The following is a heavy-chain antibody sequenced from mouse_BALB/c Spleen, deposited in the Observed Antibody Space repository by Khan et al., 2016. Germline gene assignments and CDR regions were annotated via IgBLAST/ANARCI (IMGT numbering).Heavy chain of an antibody. J-gene: IGHJ2*01. V-gene: IGHV5-6-5*01. Sequence: EVELVESGGGLVKPGGSLKLSCAASGFTFSSYAMSWVRQTPEKRLEWVASISSGGSSFYPDILKDRFTISRDTARHILSLQMSSLRSEDTAMYYCTTQVYYFDYWGQGSTLTVSS. CDR1: GFTFSSYA. D-gene: IGHD3-2*02. CDR2: ISSGGSS. CDR3: TTQVYYFDY.